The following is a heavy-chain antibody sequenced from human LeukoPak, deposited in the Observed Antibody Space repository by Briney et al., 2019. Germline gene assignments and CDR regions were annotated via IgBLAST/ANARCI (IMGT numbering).Heavy chain of an antibody. D-gene: IGHD2-15*01. CDR3: AKNVVVKRYIDF. CDR1: GFTFSNQA. J-gene: IGHJ4*02. Sequence: GGSLRLSCAASGFTFSNQAMSWVRQAPGKGLQWVAVISGGGRTTEYADFVKGRFTISRDNSKNTLSLQMNSLTVEDTAIYFCAKNVVVKRYIDFWGQGTLVTVSS. V-gene: IGHV3-23*01. CDR2: ISGGGRTT.